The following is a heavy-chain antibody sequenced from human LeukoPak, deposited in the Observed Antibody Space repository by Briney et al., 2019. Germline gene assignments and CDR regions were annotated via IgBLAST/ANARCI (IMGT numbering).Heavy chain of an antibody. CDR2: INPSGGST. CDR1: GYTFTSYY. J-gene: IGHJ5*02. Sequence: ASVKVSCKASGYTFTSYYMHWVRQAPGQGLEWMGIINPSGGSTSYAQKLQGRVTMTTDTSTSTAYMELSRLRSDDTAVYYCARDEYSSSSGAVWFDPWGQGTLVTVSS. V-gene: IGHV1-46*01. CDR3: ARDEYSSSSGAVWFDP. D-gene: IGHD6-6*01.